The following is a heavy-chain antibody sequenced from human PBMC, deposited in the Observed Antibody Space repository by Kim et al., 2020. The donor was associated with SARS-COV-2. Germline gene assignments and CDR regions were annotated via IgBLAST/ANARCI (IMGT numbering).Heavy chain of an antibody. D-gene: IGHD2-15*01. V-gene: IGHV4-39*01. J-gene: IGHJ6*02. Sequence: SETLSLTCSVSGGSISSSSHYWGWIRQSPGKGLEWIGRIYYSGSSYNNPSLKSRVTISVDTSKNQFSLKVRSVTAADTAVYYCARQGYSPLLPTHYNGMDVWGQGTTVTVYS. CDR3: ARQGYSPLLPTHYNGMDV. CDR1: GGSISSSSHY. CDR2: IYYSGSS.